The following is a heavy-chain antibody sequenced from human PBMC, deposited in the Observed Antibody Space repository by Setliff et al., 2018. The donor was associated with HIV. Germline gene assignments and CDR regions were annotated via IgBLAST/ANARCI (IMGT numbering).Heavy chain of an antibody. V-gene: IGHV1-18*01. J-gene: IGHJ4*02. CDR2: VSAYNGNT. CDR1: GYTFTSFG. D-gene: IGHD6-19*01. CDR3: ARAAVAGPWRKLDY. Sequence: GASVKVSCKASGYTFTSFGISWVRQAPGQGLEWMGRVSAYNGNTDHAQRLQGRVTMTTDTSTRTAYMELRSLRSDGTAVYYCARAAVAGPWRKLDYWGQGTLVTVSS.